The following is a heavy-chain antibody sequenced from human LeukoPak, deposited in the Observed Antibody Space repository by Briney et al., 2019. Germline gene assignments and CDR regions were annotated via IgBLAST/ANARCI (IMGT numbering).Heavy chain of an antibody. CDR3: ARRYCSGGSCYSALDY. D-gene: IGHD2-15*01. V-gene: IGHV4-59*01. J-gene: IGHJ4*02. CDR1: GGSISSYY. Sequence: PSETLSLTCTASGGSISSYYWSWVRQPPGKGLEYIGYIYNSGNTNYNPSLKSRVTISVDTSKNQFSLKLSSVTAADTAVYYCARRYCSGGSCYSALDYWGQGTLVTVSS. CDR2: IYNSGNT.